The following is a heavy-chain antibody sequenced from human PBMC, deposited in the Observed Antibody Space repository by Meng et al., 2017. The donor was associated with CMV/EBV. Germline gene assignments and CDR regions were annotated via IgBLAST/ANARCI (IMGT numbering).Heavy chain of an antibody. J-gene: IGHJ6*02. D-gene: IGHD2/OR15-2a*01. Sequence: GESLKISCAASGFTFSSYTMNWVRQAPGKGLEWVSSISSSSSSYIYYADSVKGRFTISRDNAKNSLYLQMNSLRAEDTAVYYCTTEEFSRDYYYYYGMDVWGQGTTVTVSS. CDR2: ISSSSSSYI. CDR1: GFTFSSYT. CDR3: TTEEFSRDYYYYYGMDV. V-gene: IGHV3-21*03.